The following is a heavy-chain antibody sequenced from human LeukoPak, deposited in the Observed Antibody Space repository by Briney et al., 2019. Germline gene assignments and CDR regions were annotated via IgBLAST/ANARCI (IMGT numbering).Heavy chain of an antibody. Sequence: GGSLRLSCAASGFTFSDTWMHWVRQAPGEGLVWVSRIRSDGSDTRYAESVKGRFTISRDNAKNTLYLQMNSLRAEDTAVYYCARVARGVRSSSSYSDYWGQGTLVTVSS. D-gene: IGHD6-6*01. CDR3: ARVARGVRSSSSYSDY. V-gene: IGHV3-74*01. CDR1: GFTFSDTW. CDR2: IRSDGSDT. J-gene: IGHJ4*02.